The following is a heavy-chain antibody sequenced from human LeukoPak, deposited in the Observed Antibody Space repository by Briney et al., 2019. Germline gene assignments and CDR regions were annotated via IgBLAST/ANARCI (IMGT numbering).Heavy chain of an antibody. CDR1: GRPISSYY. V-gene: IGHV4-59*08. D-gene: IGHD6-13*01. CDR2: IYYSGST. J-gene: IGHJ5*02. CDR3: ARLAALGAENNWFDP. Sequence: SETLSLTCTVSGRPISSYYWSWIRQPPGKGLEWIGYIYYSGSTNYNPSLKSRVTISVDTSKNQFSLKLSSVTAADTAVYYCARLAALGAENNWFDPWGQGTLVTVSS.